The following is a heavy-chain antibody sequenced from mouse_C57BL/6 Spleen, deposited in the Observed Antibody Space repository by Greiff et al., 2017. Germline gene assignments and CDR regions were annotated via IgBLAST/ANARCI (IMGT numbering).Heavy chain of an antibody. CDR2: ISDGGSYT. CDR3: ARDLPYYFDY. V-gene: IGHV5-4*01. Sequence: EVKLVESGGGLVKPGGSLKLSCAASGFTFSSYAMSWVRQTPEKRLEWVATISDGGSYTYYPDNVKGRFTISRDNAKNNLYLQMSHLKSEDTAMYYCARDLPYYFDYWGQGTTLTGSS. CDR1: GFTFSSYA. J-gene: IGHJ2*01.